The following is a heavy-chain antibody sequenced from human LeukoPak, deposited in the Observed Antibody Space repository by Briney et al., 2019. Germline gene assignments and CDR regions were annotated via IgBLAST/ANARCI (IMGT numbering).Heavy chain of an antibody. J-gene: IGHJ5*02. D-gene: IGHD3-22*01. Sequence: PGGSLRLSCAASGFTFSSYGMHWVRQAPGKGLEWVAVIWYDGSNKYYADSVRGRFTISRNNYKNPLYLQMNSLRAEDTAVYYCARDYDSSGYMPWFDPWGQGTLVTVSS. CDR2: IWYDGSNK. CDR1: GFTFSSYG. V-gene: IGHV3-33*01. CDR3: ARDYDSSGYMPWFDP.